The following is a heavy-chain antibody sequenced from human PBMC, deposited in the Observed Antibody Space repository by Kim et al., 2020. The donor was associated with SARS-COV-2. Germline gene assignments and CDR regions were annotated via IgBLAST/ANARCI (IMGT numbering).Heavy chain of an antibody. CDR1: GYSFTSYW. D-gene: IGHD6-13*01. Sequence: GESLKISCKGSGYSFTSYWIGWVRQMPGKGLEWMGIIYPGDSYTRYSPSFQGQVTISADKSISTAYLQWSSLKASDTAMYYCARRSSSSWYFDYWAREPWSPSPQ. V-gene: IGHV5-51*01. CDR2: IYPGDSYT. J-gene: IGHJ4*02. CDR3: ARRSSSSWYFDY.